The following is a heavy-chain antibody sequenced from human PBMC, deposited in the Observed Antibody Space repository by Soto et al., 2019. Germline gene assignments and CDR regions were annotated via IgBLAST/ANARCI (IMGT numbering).Heavy chain of an antibody. CDR3: ARGREYDILTKQAYYYYYYMDV. D-gene: IGHD3-9*01. CDR1: GGSISSYY. J-gene: IGHJ6*03. CDR2: IYYSGST. Sequence: SETLSFTCTVSGGSISSYYWSWIRQPPGKGLEWIGYIYYSGSTNYNPSLKSRVTISVDTSKNQFSLKLSSVTAADTAVYYCARGREYDILTKQAYYYYYYMDVWGKGTTVTVSS. V-gene: IGHV4-59*08.